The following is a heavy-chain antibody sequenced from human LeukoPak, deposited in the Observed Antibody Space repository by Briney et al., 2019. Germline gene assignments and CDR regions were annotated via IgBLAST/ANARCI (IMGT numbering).Heavy chain of an antibody. CDR2: IYYSGST. CDR3: ARDSYYYDSSGYSHFDY. D-gene: IGHD3-22*01. J-gene: IGHJ4*02. V-gene: IGHV4-59*01. Sequence: SETLSLTCTVSGGSISSYYWSWIRQPAGKGLEWIGYIYYSGSTNYNPSLKSRVTISVDTSKNQFSLKLSSVTAADTAVYYCARDSYYYDSSGYSHFDYWGQGTLVTVSS. CDR1: GGSISSYY.